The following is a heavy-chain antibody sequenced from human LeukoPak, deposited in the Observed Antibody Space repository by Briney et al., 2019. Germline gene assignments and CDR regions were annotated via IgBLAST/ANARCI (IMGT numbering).Heavy chain of an antibody. CDR1: GDSVSSNSAA. D-gene: IGHD2-2*01. V-gene: IGHV6-1*01. CDR2: TYYRSKWYN. CDR3: ARGDIVVVPAAILYYYYYGMDV. Sequence: SQTLSLTCAISGDSVSSNSAAWNWIRQSPSRGLEWLGRTYYRSKWYNDYAVSVKSRITINPDTSKNQFSLQLNSVTPEDTAVYYCARGDIVVVPAAILYYYYYGMDVWGQGTTVTVSS. J-gene: IGHJ6*02.